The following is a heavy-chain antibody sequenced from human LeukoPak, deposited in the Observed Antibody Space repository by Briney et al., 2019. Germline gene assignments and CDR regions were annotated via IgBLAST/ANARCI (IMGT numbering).Heavy chain of an antibody. CDR1: GGSFSGYY. D-gene: IGHD5-24*01. V-gene: IGHV4-34*01. J-gene: IGHJ3*02. CDR2: INHSGST. CDR3: ARGGGAWRWLQLVAFDI. Sequence: SETLSLTCAVYGGSFSGYYWSWIRQPPGKGLEWIGEINHSGSTNYNPSLKSRVTISVDTSKNQFSLKLSSVTAADTAVYYCARGGGAWRWLQLVAFDIWGQGTMVTVSS.